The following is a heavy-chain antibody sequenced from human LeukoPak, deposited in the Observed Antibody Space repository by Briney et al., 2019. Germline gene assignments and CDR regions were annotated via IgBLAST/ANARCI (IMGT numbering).Heavy chain of an antibody. V-gene: IGHV4-59*01. J-gene: IGHJ6*02. CDR1: GGSISSYC. CDR2: IYYSGST. CDR3: ARVTLAYYCYYGMDV. Sequence: SETLSLTCTVSGGSISSYCWSWIRQPPGKGLEWIGYIYYSGSTNYNPSLKSRVTISVDTSKNQFSLKLSSVTAADTAVYYCARVTLAYYCYYGMDVWGQGTTVTVSS.